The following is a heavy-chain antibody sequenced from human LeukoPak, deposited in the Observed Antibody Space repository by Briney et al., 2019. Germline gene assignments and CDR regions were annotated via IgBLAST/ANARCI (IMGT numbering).Heavy chain of an antibody. CDR2: IRYDGSNK. Sequence: GGSLRLSCAASGFTFSSYDMTWVRQAPGKGLEWVAFIRYDGSNKYYADSVKGRFTISRDNSKNTLYLQTNSLRAEDTAVYYCAKDQKDYYGSGSYLGPIYYYYYYMDVWGKGTTVTISS. V-gene: IGHV3-30*02. CDR3: AKDQKDYYGSGSYLGPIYYYYYYMDV. D-gene: IGHD3-10*01. CDR1: GFTFSSYD. J-gene: IGHJ6*03.